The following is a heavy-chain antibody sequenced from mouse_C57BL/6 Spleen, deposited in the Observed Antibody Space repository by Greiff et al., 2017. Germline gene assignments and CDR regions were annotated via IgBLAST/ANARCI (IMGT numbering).Heavy chain of an antibody. CDR3: ARSLLRGTWFAY. V-gene: IGHV1-54*01. Sequence: QVQLKQSGAELVRPGTSVKVSCKASGYAFTNYLIEWVKQRPGQGLEWIGVINPGSGGTNYNEKFKGKATRTADKSSSTAYMPLSSLTSEDSAVYVEARSLLRGTWFAYWGQGILVTVSA. CDR1: GYAFTNYL. J-gene: IGHJ3*01. CDR2: INPGSGGT. D-gene: IGHD1-2*01.